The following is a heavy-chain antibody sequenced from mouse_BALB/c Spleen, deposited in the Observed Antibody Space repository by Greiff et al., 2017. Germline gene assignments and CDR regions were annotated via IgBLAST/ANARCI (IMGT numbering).Heavy chain of an antibody. CDR1: GFTFSSFG. CDR3: ARRGGKGGLDY. V-gene: IGHV5-17*02. D-gene: IGHD1-1*02. J-gene: IGHJ4*01. Sequence: EVQLVESGGGLVQPGGSRKLSCAASGFTFSSFGMHWVRQAPEKGLEWVAYISSGSSTIYYADTVKGRFTISRDNPKNTLFLQMTSLRSEDTAMYYCARRGGKGGLDYWGQGTSVTVSS. CDR2: ISSGSSTI.